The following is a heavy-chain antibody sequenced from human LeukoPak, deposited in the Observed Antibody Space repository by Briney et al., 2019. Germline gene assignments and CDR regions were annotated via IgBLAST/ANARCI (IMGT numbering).Heavy chain of an antibody. CDR3: ARYCSGASCYSGVDY. Sequence: GGSLRLSCAASGFTFGSYMMTWVRQAPGRGLEWVSTISSNGGSTYYADSVKGRFTISGDNSKNTLYLQMSSLRAEDTAVYYCARYCSGASCYSGVDYWGQGTLVPVSS. V-gene: IGHV3-23*01. J-gene: IGHJ4*02. D-gene: IGHD2-15*01. CDR1: GFTFGSYM. CDR2: ISSNGGST.